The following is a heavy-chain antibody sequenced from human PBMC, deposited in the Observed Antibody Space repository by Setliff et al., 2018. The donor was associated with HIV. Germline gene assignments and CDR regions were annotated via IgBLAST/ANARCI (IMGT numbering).Heavy chain of an antibody. Sequence: ASVKVSCKASGYTFTGYYMHWVRQAPGQGLEWMGWINPNSGGTTYAQKFQGRVTMTRDTSISTAYMEVNRLRADDTAVYYCAKWRVSSGWYGQWFDPWGQGTLVTVSS. V-gene: IGHV1-2*02. J-gene: IGHJ5*02. CDR2: INPNSGGT. D-gene: IGHD6-19*01. CDR3: AKWRVSSGWYGQWFDP. CDR1: GYTFTGYY.